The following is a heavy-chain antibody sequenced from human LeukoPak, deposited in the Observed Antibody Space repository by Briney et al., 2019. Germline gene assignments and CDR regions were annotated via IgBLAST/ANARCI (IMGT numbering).Heavy chain of an antibody. CDR3: AREGSSSWFVNS. Sequence: GGSLRLSCAASGFTFSDFHMSWIRQAPGKGLEWVSYISGSAGTTYYAASVKGRFTSSRDNAKNSLYLQMNSLRAEDTAVYYCAREGSSSWFVNSWGQGTLVTVSS. D-gene: IGHD6-13*01. CDR2: ISGSAGTT. J-gene: IGHJ4*02. CDR1: GFTFSDFH. V-gene: IGHV3-11*01.